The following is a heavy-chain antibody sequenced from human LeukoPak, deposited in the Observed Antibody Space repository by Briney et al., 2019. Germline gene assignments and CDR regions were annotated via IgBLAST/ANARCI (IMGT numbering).Heavy chain of an antibody. V-gene: IGHV4-59*08. CDR2: IYYSGST. CDR3: ARHTAVATVIADYYYGMDV. Sequence: SETLSLTCTVSGGSISSYYWSWIRQPPGKGLEWIGYIYYSGSTNYNPSLKSRVTISVDTSKNQFSLKLSSVTAADTAVYYCARHTAVATVIADYYYGMDVWGQGTTVTVFS. D-gene: IGHD4-11*01. CDR1: GGSISSYY. J-gene: IGHJ6*02.